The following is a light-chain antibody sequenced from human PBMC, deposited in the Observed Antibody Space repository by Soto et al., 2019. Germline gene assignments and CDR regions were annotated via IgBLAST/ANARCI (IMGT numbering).Light chain of an antibody. CDR2: DVS. Sequence: QSVLTQPASVSGSPGQSITISCTGTSSDIGDYNYVSWYQQHPGKAPQLIIYDVSNRPSGVSNRFSGSKSGNTASLTISGLQAEDEADYYCSSYTSSSTLVVFGGGTQLTVL. J-gene: IGLJ7*01. CDR3: SSYTSSSTLVV. V-gene: IGLV2-14*01. CDR1: SSDIGDYNY.